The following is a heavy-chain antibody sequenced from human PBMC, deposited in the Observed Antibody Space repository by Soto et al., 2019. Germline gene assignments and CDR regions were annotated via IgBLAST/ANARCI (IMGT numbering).Heavy chain of an antibody. D-gene: IGHD6-13*01. CDR3: ARSPRSSPYFDY. Sequence: GECLKISCQCSGYTFSNFWIAWVRQLPGKGLEWMGIIYPGDYETRYSPSFHGKVTISADRSIGTAYLQWSSLEASDSAFYFCARSPRSSPYFDYWGQGALVTVSS. V-gene: IGHV5-51*01. CDR1: GYTFSNFW. J-gene: IGHJ4*02. CDR2: IYPGDYET.